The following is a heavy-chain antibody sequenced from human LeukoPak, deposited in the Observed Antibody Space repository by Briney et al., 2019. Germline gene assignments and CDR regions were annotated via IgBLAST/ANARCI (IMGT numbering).Heavy chain of an antibody. CDR3: TSPGHSSSPENWFDP. CDR2: IRSKANSYAT. D-gene: IGHD6-6*01. J-gene: IGHJ5*02. V-gene: IGHV3-73*01. Sequence: GGSLRLSCAASGFTFSGSAMHWVRQASGKGLEWVGRIRSKANSYATAYAASVKGRFTISRDDSKNTAYLQMNSLKTEDTAVYYCTSPGHSSSPENWFDPWGQGTLVTVSS. CDR1: GFTFSGSA.